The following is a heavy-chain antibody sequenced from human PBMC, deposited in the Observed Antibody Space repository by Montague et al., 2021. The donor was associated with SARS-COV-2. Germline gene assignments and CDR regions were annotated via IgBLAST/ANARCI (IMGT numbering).Heavy chain of an antibody. J-gene: IGHJ4*02. D-gene: IGHD6-19*01. V-gene: IGHV4-39*07. CDR1: GGSISSGSYY. Sequence: SETLSLTCTVSGGSISSGSYYWSWIRQTPGKELEWIAYVYFSGTASYNPSLKSRVTISVDTSRNQFSLQLTSVTAADTAVYYCARRPSSGWSFDYWGQGTQVSVSS. CDR3: ARRPSSGWSFDY. CDR2: VYFSGTA.